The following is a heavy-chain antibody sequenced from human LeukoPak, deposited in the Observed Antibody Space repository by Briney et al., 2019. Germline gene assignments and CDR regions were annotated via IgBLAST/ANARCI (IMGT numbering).Heavy chain of an antibody. CDR3: ARVPYCSGGSCYPADY. J-gene: IGHJ4*02. CDR2: IYNSGNT. V-gene: IGHV4-31*03. D-gene: IGHD2-15*01. Sequence: SETLSLTCTVSGGSISSGGYYWSWIRQPPGKGLEWIGYIYNSGNTYYNPSLKRRVTISVDTSKNQFSLKLSSVTAADTAVYYCARVPYCSGGSCYPADYWGQGTLVTVSS. CDR1: GGSISSGGYY.